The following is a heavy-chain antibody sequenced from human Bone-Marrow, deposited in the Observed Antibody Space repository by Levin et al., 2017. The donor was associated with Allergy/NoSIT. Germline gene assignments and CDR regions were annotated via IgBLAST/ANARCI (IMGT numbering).Heavy chain of an antibody. CDR2: IKSKTDGGTT. Sequence: GESLKISCAASGFTFSNAWMSWVRQAPGKGLEWVGRIKSKTDGGTTDYAAPVKGRFTISRDDSKNTLYLQMNSLKTEDTAVYYCTPTGRVTPYYFDYWGQGTLVTVSS. D-gene: IGHD2-21*02. J-gene: IGHJ4*02. V-gene: IGHV3-15*01. CDR3: TPTGRVTPYYFDY. CDR1: GFTFSNAW.